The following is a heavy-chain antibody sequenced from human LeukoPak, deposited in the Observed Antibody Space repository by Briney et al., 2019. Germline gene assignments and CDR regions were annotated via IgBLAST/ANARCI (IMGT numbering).Heavy chain of an antibody. J-gene: IGHJ6*02. CDR2: IYYSGST. Sequence: SQTLSLTCTVSGGSISSAGYYWHWIRQHPGKGLEWIGYIYYSGSTFYTPSLNSRVSMSVDTSKNQFSLKLSSVTAADTAVYYCARTSKDYYGMDVWGQGTTVTVSS. V-gene: IGHV4-31*03. CDR1: GGSISSAGYY. CDR3: ARTSKDYYGMDV.